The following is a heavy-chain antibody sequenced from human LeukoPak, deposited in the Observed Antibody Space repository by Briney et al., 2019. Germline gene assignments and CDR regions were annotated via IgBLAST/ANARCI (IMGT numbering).Heavy chain of an antibody. V-gene: IGHV3-53*01. CDR1: GFTAASNY. Sequence: GGSLRLSCAVSGFTAASNYMSWVRQAPGKGLEWVSVIYSGGGTYYADSVKGRFTISRDNSNNTVYLQMNGLRAEDTAMYYCARGHGGISLGYWGQGTLVTVSS. D-gene: IGHD4-23*01. J-gene: IGHJ4*02. CDR3: ARGHGGISLGY. CDR2: IYSGGGT.